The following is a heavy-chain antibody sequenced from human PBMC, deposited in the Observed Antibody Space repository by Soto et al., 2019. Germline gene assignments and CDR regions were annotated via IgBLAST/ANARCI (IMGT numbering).Heavy chain of an antibody. CDR2: INPKTGDT. J-gene: IGHJ6*02. V-gene: IGHV1-2*04. CDR1: GYTFTDYY. D-gene: IGHD3-10*01. CDR3: ARPYYYGSGSFFSPDV. Sequence: QVQLVQSGAEVKKPGASVKVSCKAFGYTFTDYYIHWVRQAPGQGLEWMGWINPKTGDTKYAQKFQGWVTMTRDTSVSTAYRGLRRLTSDDTAVYYCARPYYYGSGSFFSPDVWGQGTTVTVSS.